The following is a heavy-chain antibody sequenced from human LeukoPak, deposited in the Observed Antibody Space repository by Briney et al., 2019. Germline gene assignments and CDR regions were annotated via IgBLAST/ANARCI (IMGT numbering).Heavy chain of an antibody. CDR3: ARVELTTVVTPFRSTRDY. J-gene: IGHJ4*02. CDR2: IIPIFGTA. CDR1: GGTFSSYA. D-gene: IGHD4-23*01. Sequence: GASVKVSCKASGGTFSSYAISWVRQAPGQGLEWMGGIIPIFGTANYAQKFQGRVTITADESTSTAYMELSSLRSEDTAVYYCARVELTTVVTPFRSTRDYWGQGTLVTVSS. V-gene: IGHV1-69*13.